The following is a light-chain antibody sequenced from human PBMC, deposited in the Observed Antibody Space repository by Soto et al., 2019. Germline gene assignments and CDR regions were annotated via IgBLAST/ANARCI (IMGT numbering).Light chain of an antibody. Sequence: EIVMTQSPATLSVSPGERATLSCRASQSVSSNLAWYQQKPGQAPRLLIYGASTRATGIPARFSGSGSGTEFTLTLSSLQSEDVAFYYCQQYNNWPPWTFGQGTKVEIK. V-gene: IGKV3-15*01. J-gene: IGKJ1*01. CDR1: QSVSSN. CDR3: QQYNNWPPWT. CDR2: GAS.